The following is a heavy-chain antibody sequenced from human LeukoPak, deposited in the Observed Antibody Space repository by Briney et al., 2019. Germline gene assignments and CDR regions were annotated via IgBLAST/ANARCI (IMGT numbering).Heavy chain of an antibody. CDR1: GFTFSSYA. J-gene: IGHJ4*02. CDR3: AKGVDYGDYPFDY. D-gene: IGHD4-17*01. Sequence: GGSLRLSCAASGFTFSSYAMSWVRQAPGKGLEWVSAISGSGGSTYYADSVKGQFTVSRDNSKNTLYLQMNSLRAEDTAVYYCAKGVDYGDYPFDYWGQGTLVTVSS. CDR2: ISGSGGST. V-gene: IGHV3-23*01.